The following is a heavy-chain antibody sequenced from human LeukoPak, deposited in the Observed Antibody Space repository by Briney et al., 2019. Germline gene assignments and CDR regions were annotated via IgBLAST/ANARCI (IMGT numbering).Heavy chain of an antibody. Sequence: GGSLRLSCAASGFTFSDYYMSWIRQAPGKGLEWVSYISSSGSTIYYADSVKGRFTISRDNAKNSLYLQMNSLRAEDTALYYCAKDMGPGGQEVPDYWGQGTLVTVSS. CDR2: ISSSGSTI. CDR1: GFTFSDYY. J-gene: IGHJ4*02. D-gene: IGHD2-15*01. V-gene: IGHV3-11*01. CDR3: AKDMGPGGQEVPDY.